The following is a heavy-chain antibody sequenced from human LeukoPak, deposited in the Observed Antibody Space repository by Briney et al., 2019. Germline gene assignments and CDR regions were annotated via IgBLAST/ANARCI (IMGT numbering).Heavy chain of an antibody. CDR2: INPSGGGT. J-gene: IGHJ3*02. CDR1: GYTFTNYF. V-gene: IGHV1-46*01. CDR3: AGFGVVIQDAFDI. Sequence: ASVKVSCKASGYTFTNYFMHWVRQAPGQGLEWMGVINPSGGGTTYAQRFQGRVTMTRDTSTSTVHMELSRLRSDDTAVYYCAGFGVVIQDAFDIWGQGTLVTVSS. D-gene: IGHD3-3*01.